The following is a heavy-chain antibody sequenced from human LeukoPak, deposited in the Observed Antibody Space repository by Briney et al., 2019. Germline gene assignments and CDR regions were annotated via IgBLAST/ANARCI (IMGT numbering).Heavy chain of an antibody. V-gene: IGHV4-4*07. J-gene: IGHJ5*02. CDR1: GGSVSSYY. D-gene: IGHD6-19*01. CDR3: ARGNLAVAAPNWFDP. Sequence: SETLSLTCTFSGGSVSSYYWSWIRQPAGKGLEWIGRIYTSGSTNYNPSLRSRVTMSVDTSKNQFSLKLSSVTAADTAVYYCARGNLAVAAPNWFDPWGQGTLVTVSS. CDR2: IYTSGST.